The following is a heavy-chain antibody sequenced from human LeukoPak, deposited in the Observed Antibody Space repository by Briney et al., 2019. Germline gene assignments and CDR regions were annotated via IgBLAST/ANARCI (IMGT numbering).Heavy chain of an antibody. CDR1: GFTFSSYW. V-gene: IGHV3-7*01. J-gene: IGHJ2*01. D-gene: IGHD2-15*01. Sequence: PGGSLRLSCAASGFTFSSYWMSWVRQAPGKGLEWVANIKQDGSEKYYVDSVKGRFTISRDNAKNSLYLQMNSLRAEDTAVYYCARDRYCSGGSCSPEYWYFDLWGRGTLVTVSS. CDR3: ARDRYCSGGSCSPEYWYFDL. CDR2: IKQDGSEK.